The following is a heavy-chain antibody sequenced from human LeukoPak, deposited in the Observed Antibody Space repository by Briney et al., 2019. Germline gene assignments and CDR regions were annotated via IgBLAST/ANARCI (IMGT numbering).Heavy chain of an antibody. V-gene: IGHV3-21*04. CDR1: GFTFSSYS. CDR3: AKHTAMVGPPDY. J-gene: IGHJ4*02. Sequence: GGSLRLSCAASGFTFSSYSMNWVRQAPGKGLEWVSSISSSSSYIYYADSVKGRFTISRDNSKNTLYLQMNSLRAEDTAVYYCAKHTAMVGPPDYWGQGTLVTVSS. D-gene: IGHD5-18*01. CDR2: ISSSSSYI.